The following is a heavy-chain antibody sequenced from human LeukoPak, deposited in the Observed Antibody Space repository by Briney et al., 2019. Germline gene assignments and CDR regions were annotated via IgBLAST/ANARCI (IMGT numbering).Heavy chain of an antibody. CDR1: GFTFSNYN. J-gene: IGHJ3*02. CDR3: ARRADMDAFDI. CDR2: ISSGGSYI. Sequence: PGGSLRLSCAASGFTFSNYNMNWVRQAPGKGLEWVSSISSGGSYIYYADSVKGRFTISRDNAKNSLYLQMNSLGAEDTAVYYCARRADMDAFDIWGQGTMVTVSS. V-gene: IGHV3-21*01.